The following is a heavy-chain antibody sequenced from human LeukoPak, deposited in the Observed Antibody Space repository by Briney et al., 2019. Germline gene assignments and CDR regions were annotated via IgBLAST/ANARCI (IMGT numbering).Heavy chain of an antibody. D-gene: IGHD3-16*01. V-gene: IGHV3-30-3*01. Sequence: GKSLRLSCAASGFTFSSYAMHWVRQAPGKGLEWVAVISYDGSNKYYADSVKGRFTISRDNSKNTLYLQMNSLRAEDTAVYYCARVGMTRFYYGMDVWGQGTTVTVSS. CDR1: GFTFSSYA. CDR2: ISYDGSNK. CDR3: ARVGMTRFYYGMDV. J-gene: IGHJ6*02.